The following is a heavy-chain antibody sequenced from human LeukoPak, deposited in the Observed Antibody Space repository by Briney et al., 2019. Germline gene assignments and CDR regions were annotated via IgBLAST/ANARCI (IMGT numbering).Heavy chain of an antibody. D-gene: IGHD5-18*01. V-gene: IGHV4-39*07. Sequence: SETLSLTCTVSGGSISSSSYYWGWIRQPPGKGLEWIGSMYSSGSTYYNPSLKSRVTISVDTSKNQFSLKLSSVTAADTAVYYCASGYSYGPFDYWGQGTLVTVSS. J-gene: IGHJ4*02. CDR1: GGSISSSSYY. CDR3: ASGYSYGPFDY. CDR2: MYSSGST.